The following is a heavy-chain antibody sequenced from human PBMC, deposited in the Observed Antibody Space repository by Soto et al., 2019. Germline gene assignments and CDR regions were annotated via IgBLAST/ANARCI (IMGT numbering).Heavy chain of an antibody. CDR2: ISAYNGNT. J-gene: IGHJ6*02. CDR3: ARRRDGYNVGYYYYGMDV. D-gene: IGHD5-12*01. Sequence: ASVKVSCKASGYTFTSYGISWVRQAPGQGLEWMGWISAYNGNTNYAQKLQGRVTMTTDTSTSTAYMELRSLRSDDTAAYYCARRRDGYNVGYYYYGMDVWGQGTTVTVSS. V-gene: IGHV1-18*01. CDR1: GYTFTSYG.